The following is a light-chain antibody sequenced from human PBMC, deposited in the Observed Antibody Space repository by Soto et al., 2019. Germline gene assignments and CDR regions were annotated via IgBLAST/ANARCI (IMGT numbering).Light chain of an antibody. J-gene: IGKJ1*01. CDR1: QDSPNY. Sequence: IQLTQSPSSLAASVGDRVTITCRASQDSPNYLAWYQQPQGKAPNLXIYDASTLPSGVPSRFSGSGAGTDCTRTVSGLQPEDFATDYCQQYGTYLWTFGQGTKVDIK. V-gene: IGKV1-9*01. CDR3: QQYGTYLWT. CDR2: DAS.